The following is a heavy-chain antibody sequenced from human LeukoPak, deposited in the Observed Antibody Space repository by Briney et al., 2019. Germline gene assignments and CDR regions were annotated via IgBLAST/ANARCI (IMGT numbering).Heavy chain of an antibody. CDR1: GFTFSNFA. CDR3: ARDLYCSGDSCYSGLKY. Sequence: GGSLRLSCAASGFTFSNFAMHWVRQAPGKGLEWVAVISYDENHKYYADSVKGRFTISRDNSKNTLYLQMNSLRAEDTAVYYCARDLYCSGDSCYSGLKYWGQGTLVTVSS. J-gene: IGHJ4*02. CDR2: ISYDENHK. D-gene: IGHD2-15*01. V-gene: IGHV3-30*04.